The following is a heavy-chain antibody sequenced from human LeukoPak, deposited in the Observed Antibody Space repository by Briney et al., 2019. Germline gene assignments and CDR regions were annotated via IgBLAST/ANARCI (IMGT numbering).Heavy chain of an antibody. V-gene: IGHV4-59*01. CDR2: IYDTGST. D-gene: IGHD3-22*01. CDR3: ARSERNGYYWVGYFDY. J-gene: IGHJ4*02. CDR1: RDSITSYY. Sequence: SETLSLTCTVSRDSITSYYWSWIRQPPGKGLEWIGYIYDTGSTNYNPSLKSRVTISVDTSRNQFSLKLTSVTAADTAVYYCARSERNGYYWVGYFDYWGQGTLVTVSS.